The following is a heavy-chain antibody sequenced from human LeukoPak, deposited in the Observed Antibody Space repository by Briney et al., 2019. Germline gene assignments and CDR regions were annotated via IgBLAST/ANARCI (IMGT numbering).Heavy chain of an antibody. V-gene: IGHV1-18*01. CDR1: GYTFTSYG. CDR2: ISAYNGNT. Sequence: ASVKVSCKASGYTFTSYGISWVRQAPGQGLEWMGWISAYNGNTNYAQKLQGRVTMTTDTSTSTAYMELRSLRSDDTAVYYCARERAYYYGSGSYYRDWFDPWGQGTPVTVSS. CDR3: ARERAYYYGSGSYYRDWFDP. D-gene: IGHD3-10*01. J-gene: IGHJ5*02.